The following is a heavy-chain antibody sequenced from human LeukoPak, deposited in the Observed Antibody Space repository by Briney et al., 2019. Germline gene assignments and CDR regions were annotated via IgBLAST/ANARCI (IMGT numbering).Heavy chain of an antibody. CDR1: GFTCTNYA. V-gene: IGHV3-23*01. Sequence: GGSLRLSCAASGFTCTNYAMTWVRQAPGKGLEWVSSISASGVMTYYADSVKGRFTVSRDNSKSSLYLQMDSLRAEDTAVYYCAKALATYSSSRSRPNFDYWGQGTLVTVSS. CDR3: AKALATYSSSRSRPNFDY. CDR2: ISASGVMT. D-gene: IGHD6-13*01. J-gene: IGHJ4*02.